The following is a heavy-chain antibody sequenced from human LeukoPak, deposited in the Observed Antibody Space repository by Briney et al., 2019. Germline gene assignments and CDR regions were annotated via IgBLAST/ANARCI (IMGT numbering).Heavy chain of an antibody. CDR1: GFTFSSYW. CDR2: IKKDGSEK. Sequence: PGGSLRLSCAASGFTFSSYWMSWVRQAPGKGLEWVANIKKDGSEKYYVDSVKGRFTISRDNAKKSLYLQMNSLRAEDRAVYYCARHLSGITGYTYGGGIDYWGQGTLVSVSS. V-gene: IGHV3-7*01. J-gene: IGHJ4*02. D-gene: IGHD5-18*01. CDR3: ARHLSGITGYTYGGGIDY.